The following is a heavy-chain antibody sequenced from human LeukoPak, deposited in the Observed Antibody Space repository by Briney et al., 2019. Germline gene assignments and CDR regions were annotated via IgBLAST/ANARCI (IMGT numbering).Heavy chain of an antibody. Sequence: PGGSLRLSCAASGFTVSSSYMSWVRQAPGKGLQWVANINRDGREEYYVDSVKGRFTISRDNAKNSLSLQMSSLRAEDTAVYYCVGRRTSAAGNFWGQGTLVTVSS. D-gene: IGHD6-13*01. J-gene: IGHJ4*02. CDR2: INRDGREE. V-gene: IGHV3-7*01. CDR3: VGRRTSAAGNF. CDR1: GFTVSSSY.